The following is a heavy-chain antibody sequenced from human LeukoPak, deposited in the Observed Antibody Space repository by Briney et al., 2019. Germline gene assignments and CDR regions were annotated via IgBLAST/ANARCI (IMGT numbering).Heavy chain of an antibody. J-gene: IGHJ4*02. CDR1: GGSISSYY. CDR3: ARDAQGGMVRGVAYDY. CDR2: IYTSGST. D-gene: IGHD3-10*01. Sequence: SETLSLTCTVSGGSISSYYWSWIRQPAGKGLEWIGRIYTSGSTNYNPSLKSRVTMSVDTSKNQFPLKLSSVTAADTAVYYCARDAQGGMVRGVAYDYWGQGTLVTVSS. V-gene: IGHV4-4*07.